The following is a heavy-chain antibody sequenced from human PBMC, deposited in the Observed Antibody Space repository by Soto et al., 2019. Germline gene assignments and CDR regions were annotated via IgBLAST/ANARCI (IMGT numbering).Heavy chain of an antibody. V-gene: IGHV1-2*02. Sequence: GASVKVSCKASGYTFTGYYMHWVRQAPGQGLEWMGWINPNSGGTNYAQKFQGRVTMTRDTSISTAYMELSRLRSDDTAVYYCVLAAGPLLGLFNYWGQGTLVTVSS. CDR2: INPNSGGT. CDR1: GYTFTGYY. D-gene: IGHD6-13*01. CDR3: VLAAGPLLGLFNY. J-gene: IGHJ4*02.